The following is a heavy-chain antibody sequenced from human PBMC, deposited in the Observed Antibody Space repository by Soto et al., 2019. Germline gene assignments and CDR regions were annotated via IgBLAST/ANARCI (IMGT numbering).Heavy chain of an antibody. J-gene: IGHJ3*02. V-gene: IGHV3-23*01. CDR3: AKVTDCGVCRCEDGIDI. Sequence: EVQLLEAGGGLAQTGGSLRLSCAASGCTFSSYSMNWLHQPPGKWLVWVSIISGSGGVSSYADSVKGRLTISRDTSKNSLLLHMKSLSAEDTAVYYCAKVTDCGVCRCEDGIDIWVHGTLVTVS. CDR1: GCTFSSYS. D-gene: IGHD2-21*01. CDR2: ISGSGGVS.